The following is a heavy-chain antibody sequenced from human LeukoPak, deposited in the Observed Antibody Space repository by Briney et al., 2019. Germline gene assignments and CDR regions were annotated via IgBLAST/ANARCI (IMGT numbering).Heavy chain of an antibody. V-gene: IGHV4-61*01. D-gene: IGHD3-22*01. CDR3: ALYDSSGYYFDP. CDR1: GGSVSSGSYY. J-gene: IGHJ4*02. Sequence: PSETLSLTCTVSGGSVSSGSYYWSWIRQPPGKGLEWIGYIYYSGSTNYNPSLKSRVTISVDTSKNQFSLKLSSVTAADTAVYYCALYDSSGYYFDPWGQGTLVTVSS. CDR2: IYYSGST.